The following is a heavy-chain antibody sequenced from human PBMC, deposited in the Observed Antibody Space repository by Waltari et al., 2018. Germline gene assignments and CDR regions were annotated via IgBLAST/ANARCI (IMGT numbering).Heavy chain of an antibody. V-gene: IGHV3-66*02. CDR2: IYSGGST. D-gene: IGHD3-22*01. J-gene: IGHJ4*02. Sequence: EVQLVESGGGLVQPGGSLRLSCAASGFTVSSNYMSWVRQAPGKGLEWVSVIYSGGSTYYADSVKGRFTISRDKSKNTLYLQMNSLRAEDTAVYYCAREGTTYYYDSSGPYWGQGTLVTVSS. CDR3: AREGTTYYYDSSGPY. CDR1: GFTVSSNY.